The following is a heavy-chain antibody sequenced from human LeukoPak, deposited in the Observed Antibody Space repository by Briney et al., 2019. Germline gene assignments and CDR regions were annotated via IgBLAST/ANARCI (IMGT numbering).Heavy chain of an antibody. J-gene: IGHJ4*02. V-gene: IGHV4-31*03. CDR3: ARGRSLTLDY. Sequence: PSETLSLTCTVSGDSISRSSYYWSWIRQHPGKGLEWIGYIYYSGSTYYNPSLKSRVTISVDTYKNQFSLKLSSVTAADTAVYYCARGRSLTLDYWGQGTLVTVSS. CDR2: IYYSGST. D-gene: IGHD2-15*01. CDR1: GDSISRSSYY.